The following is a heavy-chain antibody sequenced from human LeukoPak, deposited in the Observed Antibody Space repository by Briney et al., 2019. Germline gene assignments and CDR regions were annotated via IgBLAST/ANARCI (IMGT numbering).Heavy chain of an antibody. D-gene: IGHD3-22*01. CDR2: ISSSSSTI. CDR1: GFTFSSYS. CDR3: AKWYDSRWHFDI. V-gene: IGHV3-48*01. J-gene: IGHJ2*01. Sequence: PGGALRLSCAASGFTFSSYSMNWVREAPGKGLEWVSYISSSSSTIYYADSVKGRFTISRDNSKNTLYLHMNSLRAEDTAVYYCAKWYDSRWHFDIWGRGTLVTVSS.